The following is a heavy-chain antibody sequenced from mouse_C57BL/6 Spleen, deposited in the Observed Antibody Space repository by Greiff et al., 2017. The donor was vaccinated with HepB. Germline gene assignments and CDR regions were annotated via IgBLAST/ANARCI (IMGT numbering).Heavy chain of an antibody. CDR1: GYTFTEYT. Sequence: QVQLKESGAELVKPGASVKLSCKASGYTFTEYTIHWVKQRSGQGLEWIGWIYPGSGSIKYNEKFKDKATLTADKSSSTVYMELSRLTSEDSAVYFCARHEDFITTVVSYWYFDVWGTGTTVTVSS. CDR3: ARHEDFITTVVSYWYFDV. V-gene: IGHV1-62-2*01. CDR2: IYPGSGSI. J-gene: IGHJ1*03. D-gene: IGHD1-1*01.